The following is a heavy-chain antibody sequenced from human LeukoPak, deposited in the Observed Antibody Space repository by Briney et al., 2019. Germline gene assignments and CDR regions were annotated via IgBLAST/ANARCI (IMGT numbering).Heavy chain of an antibody. Sequence: PGGSLRLSCAASGFTFSDHYMDWVRQAPGKGLEWVGRTRNKANSYTTEYAESVKGRITISRDDSKKSLYLQMNSLKTEDTAVYYCARVKVGGYYCMDVWGKGTTVTVSS. CDR3: ARVKVGGYYCMDV. V-gene: IGHV3-72*01. J-gene: IGHJ6*03. D-gene: IGHD2-15*01. CDR2: TRNKANSYTT. CDR1: GFTFSDHY.